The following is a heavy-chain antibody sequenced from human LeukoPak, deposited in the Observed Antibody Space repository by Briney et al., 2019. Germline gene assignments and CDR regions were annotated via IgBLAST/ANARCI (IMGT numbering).Heavy chain of an antibody. J-gene: IGHJ4*02. V-gene: IGHV3-21*01. Sequence: GGSLRLSCAASGFTFTSYSMNWVRQAPGKGLDLVSSISSSSSYIYYADSVKGRFTISRDNAKNSLYLQMNSLRAEDTAVYYCASDFHYYYDSSGYPTKIDYWGQGTLVTVSS. CDR2: ISSSSSYI. CDR1: GFTFTSYS. D-gene: IGHD3-22*01. CDR3: ASDFHYYYDSSGYPTKIDY.